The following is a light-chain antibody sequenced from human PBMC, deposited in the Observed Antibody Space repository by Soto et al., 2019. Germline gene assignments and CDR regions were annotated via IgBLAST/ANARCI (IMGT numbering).Light chain of an antibody. V-gene: IGKV3-11*01. CDR2: DAS. CDR1: QSVSSY. J-gene: IGKJ3*01. Sequence: IVLTQSPVTLSLSPGERATLSCRASQSVSSYLAWYQQKPGQAPRLLIYDASNRATGIPARFSGSGSGTDFTLTISSLEPEDFAVYYCQQRSTWPRITFGPGTKVDIK. CDR3: QQRSTWPRIT.